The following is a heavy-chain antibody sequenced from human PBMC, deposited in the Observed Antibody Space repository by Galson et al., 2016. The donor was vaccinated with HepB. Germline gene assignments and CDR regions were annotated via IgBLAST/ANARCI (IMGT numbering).Heavy chain of an antibody. Sequence: TLSLTCSVSGGAINDAYHWSWIRQHPGKGLEWIGYISYTGPTNYKSSLKSRITMSIDTSKNQFSLRLSAVTPADTARYYCARGTQPWLRASFGHWGQGVFVTVSS. J-gene: IGHJ1*01. CDR3: ARGTQPWLRASFGH. CDR2: ISYTGPT. CDR1: GGAINDAYH. D-gene: IGHD5-18*01. V-gene: IGHV4-31*03.